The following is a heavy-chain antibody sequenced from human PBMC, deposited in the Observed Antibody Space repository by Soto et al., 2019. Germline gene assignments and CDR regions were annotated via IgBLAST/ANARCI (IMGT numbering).Heavy chain of an antibody. D-gene: IGHD2-21*02. Sequence: ESGGGVVQPGGSLRLSCAASDFNFKVYGMHWVRQAPGKGLEWVALLSYDGSTKYYAHSVKGRFSISRDNSKNTLYLQMNSLRPEDTAVYYCARDRDGGNYNYLDYWGQGTLVTVSS. J-gene: IGHJ4*02. CDR2: LSYDGSTK. CDR3: ARDRDGGNYNYLDY. V-gene: IGHV3-30*03. CDR1: DFNFKVYG.